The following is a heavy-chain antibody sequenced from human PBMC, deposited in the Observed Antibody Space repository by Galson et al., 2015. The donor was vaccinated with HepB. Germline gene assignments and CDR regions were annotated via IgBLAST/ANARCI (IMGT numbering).Heavy chain of an antibody. J-gene: IGHJ5*02. D-gene: IGHD6-25*01. V-gene: IGHV1-69*13. CDR2: IIPTFGTS. CDR1: GGTFSNYA. CDR3: ATGGAYLKAGAADNPTHHPKGGWFDP. Sequence: SVKVSCKASGGTFSNYAISWVRQAPGQGLEWMGGIIPTFGTSNYAQKFQGRVTITADESTSTAYMELSTLRSEDTAVYYCATGGAYLKAGAADNPTHHPKGGWFDPWGQGTLVTVSS.